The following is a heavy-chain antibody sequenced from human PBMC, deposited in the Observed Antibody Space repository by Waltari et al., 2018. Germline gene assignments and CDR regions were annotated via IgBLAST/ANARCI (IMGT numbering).Heavy chain of an antibody. CDR3: AREDDSSGWGY. CDR1: GYSISRGYY. Sequence: QVQLQESGPGLVKPSETLSLTCAVSGYSISRGYYWGWLRQPPGKGLEWLGEIDHSGSTYYNPSVKSRVTISVDTSKNQFSLKLSSVTAADTAVYYCAREDDSSGWGYWGQGTLVTVSS. J-gene: IGHJ4*02. CDR2: IDHSGST. D-gene: IGHD3-22*01. V-gene: IGHV4-38-2*02.